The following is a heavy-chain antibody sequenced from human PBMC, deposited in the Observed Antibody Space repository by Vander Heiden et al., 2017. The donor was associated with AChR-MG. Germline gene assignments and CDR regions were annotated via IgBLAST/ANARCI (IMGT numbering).Heavy chain of an antibody. CDR1: AFTFSTHA. CDR2: ISYDGSNK. D-gene: IGHD1-1*01. J-gene: IGHJ6*02. CDR3: ARDIDSYPNDYYYYGMDV. Sequence: QVQLVESGGGVVQPGRSLRLSCAASAFTFSTHAMHWVRQAPGKGLEWVAVISYDGSNKYYADSVKGRFTISRDNSKNTLYLQMNSLRAEDTAVYYCARDIDSYPNDYYYYGMDVWGQGTTVTVSS. V-gene: IGHV3-30-3*01.